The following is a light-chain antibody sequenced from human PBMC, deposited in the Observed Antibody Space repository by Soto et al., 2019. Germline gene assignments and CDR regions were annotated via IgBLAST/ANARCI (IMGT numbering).Light chain of an antibody. CDR2: AAS. CDR3: QQSYNIPRK. CDR1: QSISTS. V-gene: IGKV1-39*01. Sequence: DIQMTQSPPSLSASVGDRVTITCRASQSISTSLNWYQQRPGKAPKLLISAASTLRSGVPSRFSGSGSGTDFSLTISSLQIEDFATYYCQQSYNIPRKFGQGTKWIS. J-gene: IGKJ1*01.